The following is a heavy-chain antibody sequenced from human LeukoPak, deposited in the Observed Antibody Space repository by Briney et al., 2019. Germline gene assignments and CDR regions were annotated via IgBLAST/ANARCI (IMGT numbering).Heavy chain of an antibody. CDR3: AREEDSTTIRSSYGMDV. Sequence: PGGSLGLSCAGSGFTFSPYTMNWVRQAPGKGLEWVSCISKGGTYIYYADSVRGRFTISRDNAKNSLYLQMNSLRAEDTAVYYCAREEDSTTIRSSYGMDVWGQGTTVTVSS. D-gene: IGHD2/OR15-2a*01. CDR1: GFTFSPYT. V-gene: IGHV3-21*01. CDR2: ISKGGTYI. J-gene: IGHJ6*02.